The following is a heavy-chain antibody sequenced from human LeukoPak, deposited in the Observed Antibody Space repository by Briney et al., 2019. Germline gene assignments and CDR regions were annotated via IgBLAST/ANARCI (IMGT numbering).Heavy chain of an antibody. D-gene: IGHD2-21*01. J-gene: IGHJ4*02. Sequence: GGSLRLSCEASGFTVSGNSMNWVRRAPGKGLEWVSTIYSGGSTYYADSVKGRFTISRDNSKNTLYLQMNSLRAEDTAVYYCARDLLFDYWGQGTLVTVSS. CDR3: ARDLLFDY. V-gene: IGHV3-53*01. CDR1: GFTVSGNS. CDR2: IYSGGST.